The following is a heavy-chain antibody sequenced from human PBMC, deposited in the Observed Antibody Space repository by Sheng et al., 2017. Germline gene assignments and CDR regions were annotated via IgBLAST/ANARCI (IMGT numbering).Heavy chain of an antibody. V-gene: IGHV3-23*04. CDR1: GFTFSSYA. CDR2: ISGSGGST. D-gene: IGHD2-15*01. Sequence: EVQLVESGGGLEQPGGSLRLSCAASGFTFSSYAMSWVSAISGSGGSTYYADSVVGRFTLSRDNSKNTLYLQMNSLRAEDTAVYYCAKGGCSGGSCYAGPPVSYWGQGTLVTVSS. CDR3: AKGGCSGGSCYAGPPVSY. J-gene: IGHJ4*02.